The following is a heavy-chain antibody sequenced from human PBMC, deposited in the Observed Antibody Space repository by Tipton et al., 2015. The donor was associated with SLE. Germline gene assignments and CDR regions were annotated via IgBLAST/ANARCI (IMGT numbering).Heavy chain of an antibody. D-gene: IGHD1-20*01. Sequence: SLRLSCAASGFTFSSYWMHWVRQAPGKGLVWVSRINSDGSTTGYADSVKGRFTFSRDNAKNTLYLQMNSLRAEDAAVYYCITFLIDHDWGQGTLVTVSS. J-gene: IGHJ4*02. V-gene: IGHV3-74*01. CDR1: GFTFSSYW. CDR2: INSDGSTT. CDR3: ITFLIDHD.